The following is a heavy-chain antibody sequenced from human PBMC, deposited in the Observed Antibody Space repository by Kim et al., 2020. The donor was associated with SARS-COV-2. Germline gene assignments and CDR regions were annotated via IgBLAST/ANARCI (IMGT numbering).Heavy chain of an antibody. CDR3: ARDDLYCSSTSCSEPHRVNWFDP. J-gene: IGHJ5*02. CDR1: GGTFSSYA. D-gene: IGHD2-2*01. V-gene: IGHV1-69*04. Sequence: SVKVSCKASGGTFSSYAISWVRQAPGQGLEWMGRIIPILGIANYAQKFQGRVTITADKSTSTAYMELSSLRSKDTAVYYCARDDLYCSSTSCSEPHRVNWFDPWGQGTLVTVSS. CDR2: IIPILGIA.